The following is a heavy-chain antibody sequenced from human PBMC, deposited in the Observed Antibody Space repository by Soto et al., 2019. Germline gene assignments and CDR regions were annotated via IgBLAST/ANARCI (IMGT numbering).Heavy chain of an antibody. CDR2: ISSSSRDM. Sequence: EVQLVESGGGLVKPGGSLRLSCAASGFMFSSFSMNWVRQAPGKGLEWVSSISSSSRDMYYADSVKGRFTISRDNAKNSLYLKMNSLRAEATAVYFCAREGGPAVAGTRGDYWGRGTLVTVSS. J-gene: IGHJ4*02. CDR1: GFMFSSFS. V-gene: IGHV3-21*02. D-gene: IGHD6-19*01. CDR3: AREGGPAVAGTRGDY.